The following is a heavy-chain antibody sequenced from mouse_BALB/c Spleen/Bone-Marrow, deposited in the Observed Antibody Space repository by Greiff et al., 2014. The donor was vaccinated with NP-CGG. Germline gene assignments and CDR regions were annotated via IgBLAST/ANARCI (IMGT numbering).Heavy chain of an antibody. J-gene: IGHJ4*01. V-gene: IGHV5-12-1*01. CDR1: GFAFSRYD. CDR3: VRHKNYYAMDY. Sequence: EVQLVESGGGLVKPRGSLKLSCAASGFAFSRYDMSWVRQTPERRLEWVAYITNGGDNTYYPDTVKGRFTISRDNAKNTLYLQMSSLKSEDTAMYYCVRHKNYYAMDYWGQGTSVTVSS. CDR2: ITNGGDNT.